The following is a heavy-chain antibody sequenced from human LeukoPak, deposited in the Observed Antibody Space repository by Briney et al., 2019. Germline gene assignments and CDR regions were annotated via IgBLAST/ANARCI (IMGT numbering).Heavy chain of an antibody. Sequence: PSETLSLTCTVSGGSTSSSGYFCDWIRQPPGQGLEWIGSASYGGTTYFNPSLKSRVTISVDTSKNQCSLKLSSVTTADTAVYYCTRSTNLEAFDIWGKGTMVTVSS. D-gene: IGHD2-8*01. CDR3: TRSTNLEAFDI. V-gene: IGHV4-39*07. CDR1: GGSTSSSGYF. CDR2: ASYGGTT. J-gene: IGHJ3*02.